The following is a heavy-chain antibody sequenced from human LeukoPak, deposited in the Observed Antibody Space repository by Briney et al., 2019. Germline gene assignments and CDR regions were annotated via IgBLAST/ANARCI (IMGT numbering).Heavy chain of an antibody. Sequence: GGSLRLSCAASGFSVSSKYMIWVRRAPGMGLEWVSVLYSGGSTYYADSVKGRFTISRDNSKNTLYLQMNSLRAEDTAVYYCARDDFYYDSSGYYLLFDYWGQGTLVTVSS. CDR2: LYSGGST. D-gene: IGHD3-22*01. V-gene: IGHV3-53*01. CDR3: ARDDFYYDSSGYYLLFDY. J-gene: IGHJ4*02. CDR1: GFSVSSKY.